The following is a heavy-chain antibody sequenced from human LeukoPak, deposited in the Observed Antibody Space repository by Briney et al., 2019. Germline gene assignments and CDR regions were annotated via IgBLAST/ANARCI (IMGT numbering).Heavy chain of an antibody. V-gene: IGHV3-21*01. J-gene: IGHJ4*02. CDR1: GLTFSSYS. D-gene: IGHD3-22*01. CDR3: ARAVWDSSGHLFDY. CDR2: ISGSSSYI. Sequence: GGSLSLSCAASGLTFSSYSMNWVRQAPGKGLEWVSSISGSSSYIYYADSVKGRFTISRDNAKNSLYLQMNSLRAEDTAVYYCARAVWDSSGHLFDYWGQGTLVTVSS.